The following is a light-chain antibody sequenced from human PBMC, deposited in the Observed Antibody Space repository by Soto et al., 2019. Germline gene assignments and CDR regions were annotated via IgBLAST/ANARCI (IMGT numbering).Light chain of an antibody. CDR1: QSLLHSNGYNY. CDR2: LGS. J-gene: IGKJ2*01. V-gene: IGKV2-28*01. Sequence: DIVMTQSPLSLPVTPGEPASISCRSSQSLLHSNGYNYLDWYLQKPGQSPQLLIYLGSNRASGVPDRFSGSGSGTDCTLKISRVEAEDVGVYYCMQALQTPEYTFGQGTKLDIK. CDR3: MQALQTPEYT.